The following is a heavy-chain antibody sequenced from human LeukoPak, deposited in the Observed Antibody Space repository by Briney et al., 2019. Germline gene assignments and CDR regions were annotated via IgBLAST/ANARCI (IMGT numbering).Heavy chain of an antibody. V-gene: IGHV1-2*04. CDR3: ARDSRLGSGSYRDFDY. D-gene: IGHD3-10*01. Sequence: GASVKVSCKAFGYTFTGYYMHWVRQAPGQGLEWMGRINPNSGGTNYAQKFQGWVTMTRDTSISTAYMELSRLRSDDTAVYYCARDSRLGSGSYRDFDYWGQGTLVTVSS. CDR2: INPNSGGT. CDR1: GYTFTGYY. J-gene: IGHJ4*02.